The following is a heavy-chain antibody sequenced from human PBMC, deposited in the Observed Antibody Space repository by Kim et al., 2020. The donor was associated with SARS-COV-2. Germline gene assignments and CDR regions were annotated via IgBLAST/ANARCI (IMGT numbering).Heavy chain of an antibody. Sequence: EGSLRLSCAASGFTFSSYWMSWVRQAPGKGLEWVANIKHDGSQKYYADSVKGRFTISRDNAKNSLYLQMNSLRAEDTALYFCTTDTSTYYFIYWGQGTLV. CDR1: GFTFSSYW. CDR2: IKHDGSQK. J-gene: IGHJ4*02. CDR3: TTDTSTYYFIY. D-gene: IGHD3-22*01. V-gene: IGHV3-7*01.